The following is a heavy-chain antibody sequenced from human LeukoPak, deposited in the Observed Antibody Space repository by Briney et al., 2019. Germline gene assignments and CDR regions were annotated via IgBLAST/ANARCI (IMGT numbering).Heavy chain of an antibody. D-gene: IGHD1-1*01. V-gene: IGHV3-33*01. Sequence: SGGSLRLSCAASGFTFSSYGMHWVRQAPGKGLEWMAVIRYDGSNKYYADSVKGRFTISRDNSKNTLYLQMNSLRAEDTAVYYCARDKNEGQPNWFDPWGQGTLVTVSS. CDR2: IRYDGSNK. CDR1: GFTFSSYG. CDR3: ARDKNEGQPNWFDP. J-gene: IGHJ5*02.